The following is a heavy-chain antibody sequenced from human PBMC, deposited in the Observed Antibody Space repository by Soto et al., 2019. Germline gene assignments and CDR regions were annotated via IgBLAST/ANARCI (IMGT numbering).Heavy chain of an antibody. CDR1: GGSFSGYY. V-gene: IGHV4-34*01. Sequence: SETLSLTCAVYGGSFSGYYWTWIRQPPGKGLEWIGEINDSGGTDYNPSLKRRVTISLDTSKNQLSLKLSSVTAADTAVYYCARGRKGFSSSCYVDWGQGTLVTVSS. J-gene: IGHJ4*02. D-gene: IGHD6-13*01. CDR2: INDSGGT. CDR3: ARGRKGFSSSCYVD.